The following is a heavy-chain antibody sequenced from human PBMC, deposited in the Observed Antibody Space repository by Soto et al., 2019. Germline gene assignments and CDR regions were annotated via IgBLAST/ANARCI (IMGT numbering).Heavy chain of an antibody. J-gene: IGHJ4*02. D-gene: IGHD5-12*01. CDR2: MSSSGST. Sequence: QLQLQESGPGLVKPSETLSLTCTVSGGSLSSSSSYWGWIRQPPGKGLEWIGSMSSSGSTYHNPSLKSRVTLSVDTSQSRFSLKLTSVTAADTAVYYCARHRVPSVYDPIPGCFDSWGQGILVTASS. CDR3: ARHRVPSVYDPIPGCFDS. V-gene: IGHV4-39*01. CDR1: GGSLSSSSSY.